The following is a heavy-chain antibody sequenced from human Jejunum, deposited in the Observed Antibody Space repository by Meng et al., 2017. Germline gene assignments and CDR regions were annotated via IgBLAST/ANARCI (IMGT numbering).Heavy chain of an antibody. J-gene: IGHJ4*02. CDR1: GGSINGYY. D-gene: IGHD6-19*01. V-gene: IGHV4-59*01. CDR2: VYYNGNT. CDR3: ARVPYTRGILFDY. Sequence: SETLSLTCSVSGGSINGYYWSWIRQPPGKGLEWLAYVYYNGNTKYNPSLTSRVTISLDTPKNQFSLKLSSVTAADTAIYYCARVPYTRGILFDYWGQGMLVTVSS.